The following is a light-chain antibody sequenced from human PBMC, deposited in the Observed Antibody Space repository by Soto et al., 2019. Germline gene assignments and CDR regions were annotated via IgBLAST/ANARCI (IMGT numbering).Light chain of an antibody. CDR2: GAS. CDR1: QSVSSN. Sequence: EIVMTQSPATLSGSAGERATLSCRASQSVSSNLAWYQQKPGQAPRLLXYGASTRATGIPARFSGSGSGTEFTLTISSLQSEDFAVYYCQQYNNWPPITFGQGTRLEIK. V-gene: IGKV3-15*01. CDR3: QQYNNWPPIT. J-gene: IGKJ5*01.